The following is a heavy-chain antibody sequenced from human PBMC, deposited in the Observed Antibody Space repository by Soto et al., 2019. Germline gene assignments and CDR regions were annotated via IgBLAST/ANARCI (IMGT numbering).Heavy chain of an antibody. CDR3: ARVALLRYFDWSPGGWFDH. J-gene: IGHJ5*02. CDR2: IYPGDSDT. Sequence: XESLRVSWNSSGYRFTSYGIGLVLQMPGKGLEWMGIIYPGDSDTRYSPSFQGQVTISADKSTSTAYLQWSSLKASDTAMYYCARVALLRYFDWSPGGWFDHWRHGTLVTAPQ. V-gene: IGHV5-51*01. D-gene: IGHD3-9*01. CDR1: GYRFTSYG.